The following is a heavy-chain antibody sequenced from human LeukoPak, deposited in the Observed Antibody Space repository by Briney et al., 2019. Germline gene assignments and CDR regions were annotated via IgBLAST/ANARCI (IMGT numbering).Heavy chain of an antibody. CDR2: FDPEDGET. J-gene: IGHJ4*02. CDR3: ATGTALNWKNNFRFDY. V-gene: IGHV1-24*01. Sequence: ASVKVSCEVSGYTLTELSMHWVRQAPGKGLEWMGGFDPEDGETIYAQKFQGRVTMTEDTSTDTAYMELSSLRSEDTAVYYCATGTALNWKNNFRFDYWGQGTLVTVSS. CDR1: GYTLTELS. D-gene: IGHD1/OR15-1a*01.